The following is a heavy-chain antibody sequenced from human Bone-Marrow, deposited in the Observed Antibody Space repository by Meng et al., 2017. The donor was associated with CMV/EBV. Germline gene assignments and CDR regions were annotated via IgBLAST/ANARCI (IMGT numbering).Heavy chain of an antibody. V-gene: IGHV3-30*02. D-gene: IGHD3-22*01. CDR2: IRYDGSSK. CDR3: AKDSSGYYGCTDY. Sequence: GESLKISCAASGFTFSSYGMHWVRQAPGKGLEWVAFIRYDGSSKYYADSVKGRFTISRDNSKNTLYLQMNSLRAEDTAVYYCAKDSSGYYGCTDYWGQGTLVTVSS. J-gene: IGHJ4*02. CDR1: GFTFSSYG.